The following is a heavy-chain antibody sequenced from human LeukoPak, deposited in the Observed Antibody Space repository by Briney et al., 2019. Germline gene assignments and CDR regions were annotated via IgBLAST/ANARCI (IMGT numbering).Heavy chain of an antibody. J-gene: IGHJ3*02. CDR2: IYYSGST. CDR3: VEVGGDITDFDAFDI. Sequence: PSETLSLTCTVSGGSISSYYWSWIRQPPGKGLEWIGYIYYSGSTNYNPSLKSRVTISVDTSKNQFSLKLSSVTAADTAVYYCVEVGGDITDFDAFDIWGQGTMVTVSS. CDR1: GGSISSYY. V-gene: IGHV4-59*12. D-gene: IGHD2-21*02.